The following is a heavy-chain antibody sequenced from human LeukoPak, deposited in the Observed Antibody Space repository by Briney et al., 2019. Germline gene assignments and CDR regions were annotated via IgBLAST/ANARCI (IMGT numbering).Heavy chain of an antibody. CDR3: ARGLDYSVPNWFDP. Sequence: SETLSLTCTVSSGSISSSTYYWGWIRQPPGKGLEWIGTIYYTGSTYHNPSLKSRVTISVDTSKNQFSLKLSSVTAADTAVYYCARGLDYSVPNWFDPWGQGTLVTVSS. J-gene: IGHJ5*02. CDR1: SGSISSSTYY. V-gene: IGHV4-39*07. CDR2: IYYTGST. D-gene: IGHD4-11*01.